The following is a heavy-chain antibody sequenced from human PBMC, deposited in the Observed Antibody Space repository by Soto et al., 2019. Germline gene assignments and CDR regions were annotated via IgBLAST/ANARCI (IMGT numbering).Heavy chain of an antibody. J-gene: IGHJ4*02. D-gene: IGHD2-15*01. CDR2: IRTKADTYAT. V-gene: IGHV3-73*01. Sequence: GGSLRLSCAASGFTFSGSAMHWVRQASGKGLEWVGRIRTKADTYATAYAESVKGRFSISRDDSQNTAYLQMNSLKTEDTAVYYCTRLRISGDFDYWGQGTLVTVSS. CDR1: GFTFSGSA. CDR3: TRLRISGDFDY.